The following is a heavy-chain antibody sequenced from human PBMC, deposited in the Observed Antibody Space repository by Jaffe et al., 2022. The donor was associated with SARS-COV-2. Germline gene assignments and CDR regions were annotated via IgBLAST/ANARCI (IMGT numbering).Heavy chain of an antibody. J-gene: IGHJ2*01. CDR2: ISTSSGYI. V-gene: IGHV3-21*02. D-gene: IGHD2-2*01. CDR1: GFTFSDYN. CDR3: ARGQGYCTSNSCYLSFDL. Sequence: EVQLVESGGGLVKPGGSLRLSCAASGFTFSDYNMNWVRQAPGKGLEWVSSISTSSGYIYYADSLKGRFTISRDNAKNSLYLQMSGLRAEDTAVFYCARGQGYCTSNSCYLSFDLWGRGTLVTVSS.